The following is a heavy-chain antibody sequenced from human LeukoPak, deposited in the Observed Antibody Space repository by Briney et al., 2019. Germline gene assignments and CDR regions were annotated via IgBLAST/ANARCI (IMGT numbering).Heavy chain of an antibody. CDR3: ARGVVDTAMVPDFDY. CDR2: IYYSGST. CDR1: GGSISSSYY. V-gene: IGHV4-39*07. J-gene: IGHJ4*02. D-gene: IGHD5-18*01. Sequence: PSETLSLTCTVSGGSISSSYYWGWIRQPPGKGLEWIGSIYYSGSTYYNPSLKSRVTISVDTSKNQFSLKLSSVTAADTAVYYCARGVVDTAMVPDFDYWGQGTLVTVSS.